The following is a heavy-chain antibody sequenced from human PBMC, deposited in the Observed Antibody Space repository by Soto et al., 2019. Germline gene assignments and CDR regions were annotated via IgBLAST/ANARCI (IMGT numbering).Heavy chain of an antibody. CDR2: IWYDASNK. Sequence: QVQLVESGGGVVQPGRSLRLSCAASGFTFSSYGMHWVRQAPGKGLEWVAVIWYDASNKYYADSVKGRFTISRDNSKNTLYLQMNSLRAEDTAVYYCARDCAGYSSGWYQRGGFDYWAQRTLVTVSS. V-gene: IGHV3-33*01. CDR1: GFTFSSYG. D-gene: IGHD6-19*01. J-gene: IGHJ4*02. CDR3: ARDCAGYSSGWYQRGGFDY.